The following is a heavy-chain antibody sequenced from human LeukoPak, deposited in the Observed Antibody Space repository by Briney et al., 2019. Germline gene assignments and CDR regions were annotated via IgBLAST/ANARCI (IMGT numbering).Heavy chain of an antibody. J-gene: IGHJ4*02. Sequence: GGSLRLSCAASGFTFSSSAMSWVRQAPGKGLEWVSAISNNGGYTYYADSVQGRFTIPRDNFKSTLCLQMNSLRAEDTAVYYCAKQLGYCSDGSCYFPYWGQGTLVTVSS. V-gene: IGHV3-23*01. CDR2: ISNNGGYT. CDR3: AKQLGYCSDGSCYFPY. D-gene: IGHD2-15*01. CDR1: GFTFSSSA.